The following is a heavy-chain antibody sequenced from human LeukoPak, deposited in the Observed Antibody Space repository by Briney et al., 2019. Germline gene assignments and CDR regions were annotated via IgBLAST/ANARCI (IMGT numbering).Heavy chain of an antibody. D-gene: IGHD6-19*01. CDR1: GYTFTGYY. J-gene: IGHJ4*02. V-gene: IGHV1-2*02. Sequence: ASVEVSCKASGYTFTGYYMHLVRQAPGQGLEWMGWINPNSGGTNYAQKFQGRVTMTRDTSISTAYMELSRLRSDDTAVYYCARSSAAVAGTDYWGQGTLVTVSS. CDR3: ARSSAAVAGTDY. CDR2: INPNSGGT.